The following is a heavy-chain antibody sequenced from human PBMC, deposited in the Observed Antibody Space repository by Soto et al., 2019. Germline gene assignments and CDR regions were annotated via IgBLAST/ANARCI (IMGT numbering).Heavy chain of an antibody. CDR2: INPGNGNT. Sequence: ASVKLSCASPGSTFPCSHIYWVRQAPGRGLEWMGWINPGNGNTKYSQKFQGRVTITADESTSTAYMELSSLRSEDTAVYYCARDPKSRPGEVYWGQGTLVTVAS. CDR3: ARDPKSRPGEVY. V-gene: IGHV1-3*01. CDR1: GSTFPCSH. D-gene: IGHD2-2*01. J-gene: IGHJ4*02.